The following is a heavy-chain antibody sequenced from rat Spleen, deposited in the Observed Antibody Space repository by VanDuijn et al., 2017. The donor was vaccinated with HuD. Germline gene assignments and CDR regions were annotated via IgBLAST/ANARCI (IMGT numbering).Heavy chain of an antibody. V-gene: IGHV2S12*01. Sequence: QVQLKESGPGLVQPSQTLSLTCTVSGFSLTSNGVSWVRQPPGKGLEWIAAVSSGGDTYYNSGIKSRLTISRDTSKSQVFLKMDSLQTEDSAMYFCARGSVFFDYWGQGVIVTVSS. J-gene: IGHJ2*01. CDR2: VSSGGDT. CDR1: GFSLTSNG. CDR3: ARGSVFFDY.